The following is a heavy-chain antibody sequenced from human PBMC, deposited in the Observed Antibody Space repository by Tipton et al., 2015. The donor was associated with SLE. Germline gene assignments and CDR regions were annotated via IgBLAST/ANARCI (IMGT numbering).Heavy chain of an antibody. CDR3: AGLGGATNLGAYFFDY. Sequence: LSCTVSGGSISSSSYYWGWIRQPPGKGLEWIGSIYYSGSTYYNPSLKSRVTISVDTSKNQFSLKLSSVTAADTAVYYCAGLGGATNLGAYFFDYWGQGTLVTVSS. D-gene: IGHD1-26*01. CDR1: GGSISSSSYY. V-gene: IGHV4-39*01. J-gene: IGHJ4*02. CDR2: IYYSGST.